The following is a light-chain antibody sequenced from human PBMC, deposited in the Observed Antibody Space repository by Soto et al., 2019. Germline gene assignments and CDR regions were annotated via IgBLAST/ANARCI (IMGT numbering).Light chain of an antibody. Sequence: QAVVTQPPSASGTPGQRVTISCSGSSSNIGSNSVYWYQHLPGTAPKVLIYRNNQRPSGVPDRFSGSKSGTSASLAISGLRSEDEADYYCAVWDDSLIGPVFGGGTQLTVL. V-gene: IGLV1-47*01. CDR3: AVWDDSLIGPV. CDR2: RNN. CDR1: SSNIGSNS. J-gene: IGLJ7*01.